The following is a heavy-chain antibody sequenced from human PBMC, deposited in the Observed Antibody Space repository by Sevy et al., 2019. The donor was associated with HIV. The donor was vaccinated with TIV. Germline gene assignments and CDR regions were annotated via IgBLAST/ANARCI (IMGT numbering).Heavy chain of an antibody. J-gene: IGHJ3*02. CDR3: AKEFYDSSGYYDAFDI. V-gene: IGHV3-23*01. CDR2: ISGSGGST. Sequence: GGSLRLSCAASGFTFSSYAMSWVRQAPGKGLEWVSAISGSGGSTYYADSVKGRFTISRDNPKNTLYLQMNSLRAEDTAVYYCAKEFYDSSGYYDAFDIWGQGTMVTVSS. CDR1: GFTFSSYA. D-gene: IGHD3-22*01.